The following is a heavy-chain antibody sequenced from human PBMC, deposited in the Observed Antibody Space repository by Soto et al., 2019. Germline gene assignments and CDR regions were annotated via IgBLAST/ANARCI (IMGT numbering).Heavy chain of an antibody. Sequence: QVQLVQSGAEVKKPGSSVKVSCKASGGTFSTYVISWVRQAPGQGLERMGRVIPMSGSSNYAQKFQGRVTITADKDTSIAYMEVRRLRSEDTAVYYCARGRTRSGPAFYYYGLDVWGQGTTVIVSS. CDR3: ARGRTRSGPAFYYYGLDV. D-gene: IGHD1-26*01. CDR2: VIPMSGSS. J-gene: IGHJ6*02. V-gene: IGHV1-69*06. CDR1: GGTFSTYV.